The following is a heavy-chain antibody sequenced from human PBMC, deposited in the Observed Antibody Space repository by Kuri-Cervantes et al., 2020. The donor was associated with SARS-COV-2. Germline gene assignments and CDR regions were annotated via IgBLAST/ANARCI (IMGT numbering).Heavy chain of an antibody. Sequence: GGSLRLSCAASGFTFSSYAMHWVRQAPGKGLGWVAVISYDGSNKYYADSVKGRFTISRDNSKNTLYLQMNSLRAEDTAVYYCARDEGMGIVVRETAGPRFYYYGMDVWGQGTTGTGSS. CDR3: ARDEGMGIVVRETAGPRFYYYGMDV. J-gene: IGHJ6*02. D-gene: IGHD2-2*03. CDR2: ISYDGSNK. CDR1: GFTFSSYA. V-gene: IGHV3-30-3*01.